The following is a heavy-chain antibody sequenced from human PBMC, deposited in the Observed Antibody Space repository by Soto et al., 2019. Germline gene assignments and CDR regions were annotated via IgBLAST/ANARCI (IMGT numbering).Heavy chain of an antibody. J-gene: IGHJ4*02. Sequence: VXLXQWGAGLLKPSETLSLTCAVNGGSFTGYYWSWVRQAPGKGLEWIGEIKDGGSTNYNPSLRSRVTISADTSKKQFSLKVTSVTAADTAVYYCARGQEGVVATHWDQGTLVTVSS. CDR1: GGSFTGYY. CDR3: ARGQEGVVATH. V-gene: IGHV4-34*01. D-gene: IGHD2-15*01. CDR2: IKDGGST.